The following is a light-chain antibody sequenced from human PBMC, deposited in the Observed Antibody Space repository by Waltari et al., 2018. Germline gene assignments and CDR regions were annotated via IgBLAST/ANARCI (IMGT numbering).Light chain of an antibody. CDR1: VLVHYN. CDR3: QSADDTGDRVL. Sequence: SSYLTQPPSISVSPGHTAIIPCSANVLVHYNIYCLQKKAGQAPIAVIRKNTGRPPGIPERFSGSDSGTTATLTITGVQADDEADYYCQSADDTGDRVLFGTGTTLTVL. J-gene: IGLJ6*01. V-gene: IGLV3-25*03. CDR2: KNT.